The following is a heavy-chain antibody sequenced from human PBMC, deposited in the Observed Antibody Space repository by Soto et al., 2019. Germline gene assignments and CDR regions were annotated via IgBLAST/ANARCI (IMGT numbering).Heavy chain of an antibody. CDR2: VYSSGST. CDR1: GGSIRNYY. D-gene: IGHD5-18*01. Sequence: SETLSLTCTVSGGSIRNYYWSWIRQPPGKGLEWIGYVYSSGSTHYNPSLQSRVTISADTSKNQVSLKVNSVTAADTAVYYCARDHPHSYGVYDFDDWGQGTPVTVSS. CDR3: ARDHPHSYGVYDFDD. J-gene: IGHJ4*02. V-gene: IGHV4-59*01.